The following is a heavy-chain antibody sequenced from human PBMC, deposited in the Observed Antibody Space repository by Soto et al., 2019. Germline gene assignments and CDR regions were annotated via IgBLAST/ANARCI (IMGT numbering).Heavy chain of an antibody. D-gene: IGHD5-12*01. J-gene: IGHJ4*02. CDR2: ISSSGSTI. CDR3: ARAAGWLQLPIDY. Sequence: GESLKISCAASGFTFSDYYMSWIRQAPGKGLEWVSYISSSGSTIYYADSVKGRFTISRDNAKNSLYLQMNSLRAEDTAVYYCARAAGWLQLPIDYWGQGTLVTVSS. CDR1: GFTFSDYY. V-gene: IGHV3-11*01.